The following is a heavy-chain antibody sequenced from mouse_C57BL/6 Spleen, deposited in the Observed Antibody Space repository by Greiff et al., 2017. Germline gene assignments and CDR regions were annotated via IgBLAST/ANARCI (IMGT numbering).Heavy chain of an antibody. D-gene: IGHD2-1*01. V-gene: IGHV14-1*01. CDR3: TTVGNYEHYAMDY. Sequence: VQLKQSGAELVRPGASVKLSCTASGFNIKDYYMHWVKQRPEQGLEWLGRIDPEDGDTEYAPKFQGKATMTADTSSNTSYLQLSSLTSEDTAVYFCTTVGNYEHYAMDYWGQGTSVTVSS. CDR2: IDPEDGDT. J-gene: IGHJ4*01. CDR1: GFNIKDYY.